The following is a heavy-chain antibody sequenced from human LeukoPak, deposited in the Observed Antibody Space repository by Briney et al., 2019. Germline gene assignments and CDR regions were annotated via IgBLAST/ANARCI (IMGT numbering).Heavy chain of an antibody. Sequence: SETLSLTCTISDGFINGYYWTWIRQPAGKGLEWIGRLYSSGSTYYNPSLKSRVTMPLDTSKNQFSLNLSSVTAADTAVYYCARGVSAVTVDSWGQGTLVTVSS. CDR1: DGFINGYY. D-gene: IGHD4-17*01. J-gene: IGHJ4*02. CDR2: LYSSGST. V-gene: IGHV4-4*07. CDR3: ARGVSAVTVDS.